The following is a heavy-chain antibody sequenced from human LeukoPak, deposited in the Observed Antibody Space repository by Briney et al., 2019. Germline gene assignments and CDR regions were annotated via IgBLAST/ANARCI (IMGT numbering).Heavy chain of an antibody. CDR2: ISAYNGNT. J-gene: IGHJ4*02. Sequence: ASVKVSCTASGYTFTSYGISWVRQAPGQGLEWMGWISAYNGNTNYAQKLQGRVTMTTDTSTSTAYMELRSLRSDDTAVYYCARGGYCSSTSCYPSKSDYWGQGTLVTVST. D-gene: IGHD2-2*01. CDR1: GYTFTSYG. CDR3: ARGGYCSSTSCYPSKSDY. V-gene: IGHV1-18*01.